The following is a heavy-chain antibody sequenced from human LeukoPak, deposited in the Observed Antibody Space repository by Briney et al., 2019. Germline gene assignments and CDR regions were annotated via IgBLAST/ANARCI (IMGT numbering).Heavy chain of an antibody. Sequence: KAGGSLRLSCAASGFTFSGYYMGLIRQAPGKGLEWVSYIGGSGSITFYADSVKGRFTISRDNAKNIVSLQMNRLSVEDTAMYYCGGDFCLFGTKRSFDIWGQGTMVTVSS. D-gene: IGHD1-7*01. CDR3: GGDFCLFGTKRSFDI. CDR2: IGGSGSIT. V-gene: IGHV3-11*01. CDR1: GFTFSGYY. J-gene: IGHJ3*02.